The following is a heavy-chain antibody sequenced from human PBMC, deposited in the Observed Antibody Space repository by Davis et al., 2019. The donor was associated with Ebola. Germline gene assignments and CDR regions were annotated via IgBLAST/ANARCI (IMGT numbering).Heavy chain of an antibody. Sequence: ETLSLTCTVPGGAISSYYWSWIRQPPGKGLEWMGYISYSGSTNYNPSLKSRVTISVDTSKNQFSLKLSSVTTADTAVYYCARGYYYGSGSYYSRYYYGMDVWGQGTTVTVSS. D-gene: IGHD3-10*01. J-gene: IGHJ6*02. CDR3: ARGYYYGSGSYYSRYYYGMDV. CDR1: GGAISSYY. CDR2: ISYSGST. V-gene: IGHV4-59*01.